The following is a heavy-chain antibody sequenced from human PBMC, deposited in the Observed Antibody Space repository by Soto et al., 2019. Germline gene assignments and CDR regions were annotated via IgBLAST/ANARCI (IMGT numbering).Heavy chain of an antibody. CDR3: ARLAYYDSSGYSSRDY. D-gene: IGHD3-22*01. CDR1: GFTFSSYG. CDR2: IWYDGSNK. V-gene: IGHV3-33*01. J-gene: IGHJ4*02. Sequence: QVQLVESGGGVVQPGRSLRLYCAASGFTFSSYGMHWVRQAPGKGLEWVAVIWYDGSNKYYADSVKGRFTISRDNSKNTLYLQMNSLRAEDTAVYYCARLAYYDSSGYSSRDYWGQGTLVTVSS.